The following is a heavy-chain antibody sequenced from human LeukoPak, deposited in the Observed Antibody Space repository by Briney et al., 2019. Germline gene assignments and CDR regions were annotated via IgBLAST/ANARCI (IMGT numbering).Heavy chain of an antibody. J-gene: IGHJ6*03. CDR3: ARDGDCSSTSCYSHYYYMDV. CDR2: TIPIFGTA. Sequence: GASVKVSCKASGGTFSSYAISWVRQAPGQGLEWMGGTIPIFGTANYAQKFQGRVTITTDESTSTAYMELSSLRSEDTAVYYCARDGDCSSTSCYSHYYYMDVWGKGTTVTVSS. D-gene: IGHD2-2*02. V-gene: IGHV1-69*05. CDR1: GGTFSSYA.